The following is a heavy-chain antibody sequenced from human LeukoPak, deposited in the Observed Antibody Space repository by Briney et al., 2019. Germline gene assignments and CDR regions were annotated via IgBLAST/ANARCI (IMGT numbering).Heavy chain of an antibody. CDR2: ISYDGSNK. V-gene: IGHV3-30-3*01. CDR1: GFTFSSYA. Sequence: GGSLRLSCAASGFTFSSYATHWVRQAPGKGLEWVAVISYDGSNKYYADSVKGRFTISRDNSKNTLYLQMNSLRAEDTAVYYCASDDAFDIWGQGTMATVSS. CDR3: ASDDAFDI. J-gene: IGHJ3*02.